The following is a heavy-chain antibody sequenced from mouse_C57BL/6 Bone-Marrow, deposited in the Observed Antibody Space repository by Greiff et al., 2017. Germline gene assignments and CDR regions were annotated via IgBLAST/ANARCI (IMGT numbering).Heavy chain of an antibody. CDR1: GYTFTSYW. Sequence: VKLKQPGTELVKPGASVKLSCKASGYTFTSYWMHWLKQRPGQGLEWIGNINPSNGGTNYNEKFKSKATLTVDKSSSTAYMQLSSLTSEDSAVYYCASSGHYYGSSGYFDYWGQGTTLTVSS. J-gene: IGHJ2*01. D-gene: IGHD1-1*01. CDR2: INPSNGGT. CDR3: ASSGHYYGSSGYFDY. V-gene: IGHV1-53*01.